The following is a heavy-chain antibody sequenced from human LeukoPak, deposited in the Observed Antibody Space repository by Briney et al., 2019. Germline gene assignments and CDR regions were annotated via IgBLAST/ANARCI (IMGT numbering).Heavy chain of an antibody. CDR3: AKNSYDYYYYAMDV. Sequence: AGGSLRLSCAASGFTFSNYAMTWVRQAPGKGLEWVSVISGSGGSTYYADSVKGRVTISRDTSKSTLYLEMSSLRAEDTAIYYCAKNSYDYYYYAMDVWGQGTTVTVSS. CDR1: GFTFSNYA. V-gene: IGHV3-23*01. CDR2: ISGSGGST. J-gene: IGHJ6*02. D-gene: IGHD5-18*01.